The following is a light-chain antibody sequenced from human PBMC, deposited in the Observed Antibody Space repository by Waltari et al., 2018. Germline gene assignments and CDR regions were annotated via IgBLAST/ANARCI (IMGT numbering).Light chain of an antibody. J-gene: IGKJ2*01. Sequence: IVLTQSPGTLSLSPGDKASLSCKASQNLSSNILAWYRQRPGQPPGLLIHGAAKRAAGIPDTFSGSGSGTDFTLTISRLEAEDSAVYYCQQYGTSPYTFGQGTKVEIK. CDR2: GAA. CDR3: QQYGTSPYT. V-gene: IGKV3-20*01. CDR1: QNLSSNI.